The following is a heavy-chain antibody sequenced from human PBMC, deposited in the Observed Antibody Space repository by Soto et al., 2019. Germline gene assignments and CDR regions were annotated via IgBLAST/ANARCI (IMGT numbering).Heavy chain of an antibody. CDR3: SRAGASISYSDYYFDS. D-gene: IGHD3-3*02. V-gene: IGHV3-11*01. CDR2: ISRSGSTI. CDR1: GFTFSDYY. Sequence: PGGSLRLSCAASGFTFSDYYMSWIRQAPGKGLEWVSYISRSGSTIYYADSVKGRFTISRDNAQDSLYLQMNSLRAEDTAMYYCSRAGASISYSDYYFDSWGQGTLVTVSS. J-gene: IGHJ4*02.